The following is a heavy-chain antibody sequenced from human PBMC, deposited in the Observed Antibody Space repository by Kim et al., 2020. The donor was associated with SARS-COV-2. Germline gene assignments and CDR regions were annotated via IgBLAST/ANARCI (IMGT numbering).Heavy chain of an antibody. CDR3: ARDRAYYGSGRDACDI. D-gene: IGHD3-10*01. J-gene: IGHJ3*02. V-gene: IGHV3-11*04. Sequence: SGKGRFTISRDNAKNSLYLQMNSLRAEDTVVYYCARDRAYYGSGRDACDIWGQGTMVTVSS.